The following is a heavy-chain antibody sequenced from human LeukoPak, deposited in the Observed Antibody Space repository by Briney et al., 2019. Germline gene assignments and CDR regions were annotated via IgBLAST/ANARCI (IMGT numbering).Heavy chain of an antibody. Sequence: SETLSLTCAVSGGSISSYYWSWIRQPPGKGLEWIGYIYHSGSTYYNPSLKSRVTISVDRSKNQFSLKLSSVTAADTAVYYCARPNGSGSLSAFDIWGQGTMMTVSS. V-gene: IGHV4-59*08. CDR2: IYHSGST. CDR3: ARPNGSGSLSAFDI. D-gene: IGHD3-10*01. J-gene: IGHJ3*02. CDR1: GGSISSYY.